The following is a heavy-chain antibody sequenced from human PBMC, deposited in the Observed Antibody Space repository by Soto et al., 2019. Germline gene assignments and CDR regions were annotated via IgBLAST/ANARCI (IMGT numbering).Heavy chain of an antibody. V-gene: IGHV4-31*03. Sequence: SETLSLTCTVSGGSISSGGYYWSWIRQHPGKGLEWIGYIYYSGSTYYNPSLKSRVTISVDTSKNQFSLKLSSVTAADTAVYYCAREAAAGPNWFDPWGQGTLVTVSS. CDR1: GGSISSGGYY. CDR2: IYYSGST. D-gene: IGHD6-13*01. J-gene: IGHJ5*02. CDR3: AREAAAGPNWFDP.